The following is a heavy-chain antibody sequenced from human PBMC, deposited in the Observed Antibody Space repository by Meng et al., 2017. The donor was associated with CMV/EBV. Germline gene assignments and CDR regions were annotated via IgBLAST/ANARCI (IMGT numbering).Heavy chain of an antibody. Sequence: GESLKISCAASGFTFSSYAMSWGRQAPGKGLEWVSAISGSGGSTYYADSVKGRFTISRDNSKNTLYLQMNSLRAEDTAVYYCAKDVLETYYDFWSGYYDRSYYYYGMDVWGQGTTVTVSS. D-gene: IGHD3-3*01. CDR1: GFTFSSYA. V-gene: IGHV3-23*01. J-gene: IGHJ6*02. CDR3: AKDVLETYYDFWSGYYDRSYYYYGMDV. CDR2: ISGSGGST.